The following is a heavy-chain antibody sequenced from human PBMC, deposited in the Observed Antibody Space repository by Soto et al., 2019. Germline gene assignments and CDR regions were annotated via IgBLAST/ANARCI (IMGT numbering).Heavy chain of an antibody. D-gene: IGHD3-22*01. CDR3: ARSQGEWLLLRDGLVDY. Sequence: ASVKVSCKSSCCTFTSYGISLFRHSPGQWLEWMGWISAYNGNTNYAQKLQGRVTMTTDTSTSTAYMELRSLRSDDTAVYYCARSQGEWLLLRDGLVDYWGQGTLVTVSS. CDR1: CCTFTSYG. CDR2: ISAYNGNT. V-gene: IGHV1-18*01. J-gene: IGHJ4*02.